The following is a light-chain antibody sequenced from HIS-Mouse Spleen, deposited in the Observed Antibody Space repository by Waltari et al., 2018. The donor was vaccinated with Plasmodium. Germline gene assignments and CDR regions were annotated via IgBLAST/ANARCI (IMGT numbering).Light chain of an antibody. CDR1: SSTIGSNS. V-gene: IGLV1-47*02. CDR3: AAGDDSLSGRV. J-gene: IGLJ3*02. CDR2: SNN. Sequence: QSVLTQPPSASGTPGQRVTISCSGSSSTIGSNSVYWYQQLPGTAPKLLIYSNNQRPAGVPYRFSGCKSGSAASLASSGLRSDDEADYYCAAGDDSLSGRVFGGGTKLTVL.